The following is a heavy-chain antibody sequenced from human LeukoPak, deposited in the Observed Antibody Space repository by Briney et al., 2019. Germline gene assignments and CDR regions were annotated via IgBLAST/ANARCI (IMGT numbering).Heavy chain of an antibody. V-gene: IGHV4-38-2*02. Sequence: SETLSLTCTVSGYSISSGYYWGWIRQPPGKGLEWIGSIYHSGSTNYNPSLKSRVTISVDTSKNQFSLKLSSVTAADTAVYYCARGGGWFDPWGQGTLVTVSS. J-gene: IGHJ5*02. CDR2: IYHSGST. CDR3: ARGGGWFDP. CDR1: GYSISSGYY. D-gene: IGHD3-16*01.